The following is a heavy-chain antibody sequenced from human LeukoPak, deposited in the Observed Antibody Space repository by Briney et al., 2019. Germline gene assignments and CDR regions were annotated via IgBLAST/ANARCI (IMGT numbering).Heavy chain of an antibody. D-gene: IGHD4-17*01. Sequence: SETLSLTCTVSGGSISSYYWSWIRQPAGKGLEWIGRIYTSGSTNYNPSLKSRVTMSVDTSKNQFSLKLSSVTAADTAVYYCARDFHDYGDYVIDYWGQGTLVTVSS. CDR3: ARDFHDYGDYVIDY. CDR2: IYTSGST. J-gene: IGHJ4*02. V-gene: IGHV4-4*07. CDR1: GGSISSYY.